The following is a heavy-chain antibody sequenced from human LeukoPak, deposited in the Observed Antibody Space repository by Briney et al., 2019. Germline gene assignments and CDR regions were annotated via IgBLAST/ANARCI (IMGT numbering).Heavy chain of an antibody. D-gene: IGHD3-9*01. CDR2: INPNSGGT. CDR1: GYTFTGYY. Sequence: ASVKVSCKASGYTFTGYYMHWVRQAPGQGLEWMGWINPNSGGTNYAQKFQGRVTMTRDTSISTAYMELSRLRSDDTAVYYCARDLFDYARGYYYGTDVWGQGTTVTVSS. V-gene: IGHV1-2*02. J-gene: IGHJ6*02. CDR3: ARDLFDYARGYYYGTDV.